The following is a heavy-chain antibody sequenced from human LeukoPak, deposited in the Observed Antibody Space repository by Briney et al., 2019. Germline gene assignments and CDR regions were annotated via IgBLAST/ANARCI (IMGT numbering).Heavy chain of an antibody. Sequence: PGGSLRLSCAASGFTFSSYAMSWVRQAPGKGLEWVSGISGSDGSTNYADSVKGRFTISRDNAKNSLYLQMNSLRAEDTAVYYCARDREGYQLPQMHHYYYMDVWGKGTTVTISS. J-gene: IGHJ6*03. CDR3: ARDREGYQLPQMHHYYYMDV. CDR1: GFTFSSYA. CDR2: ISGSDGST. D-gene: IGHD2-2*01. V-gene: IGHV3-23*01.